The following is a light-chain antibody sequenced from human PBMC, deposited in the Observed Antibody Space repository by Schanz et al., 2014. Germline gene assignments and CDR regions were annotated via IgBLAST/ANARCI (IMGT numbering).Light chain of an antibody. Sequence: QSALTQPASVSGSPGQSITISCTGTSSDVGSYKLVSWYQQHPGKAPKLMIYDVSNRPSGVSDRFSGSKSANTASLTISGLQAEDEADYYCSSYAGSTTSWVFGGGTKLTVL. V-gene: IGLV2-23*02. CDR3: SSYAGSTTSWV. J-gene: IGLJ3*02. CDR2: DVS. CDR1: SSDVGSYKL.